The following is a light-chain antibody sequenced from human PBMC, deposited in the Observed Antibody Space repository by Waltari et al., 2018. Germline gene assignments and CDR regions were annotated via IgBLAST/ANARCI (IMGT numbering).Light chain of an antibody. J-gene: IGLJ1*01. CDR1: ALPKKY. CDR3: QSADSSGNTYV. Sequence: SYELTQPPSVSVSPGQTARITCSGDALPKKYAYWYQQKQGKAPVLVIYKGSERPSGIPARFSGSSSGTTVTLTISGVQAEDEADYYCQSADSSGNTYVFGIGTKVTVL. V-gene: IGLV3-25*02. CDR2: KGS.